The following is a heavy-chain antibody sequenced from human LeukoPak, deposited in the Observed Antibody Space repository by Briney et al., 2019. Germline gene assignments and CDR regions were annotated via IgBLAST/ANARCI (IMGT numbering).Heavy chain of an antibody. J-gene: IGHJ3*02. CDR1: GFTFSSYS. V-gene: IGHV3-48*04. CDR2: ISSSSSTI. Sequence: GGSLRLSCAASGFTFSSYSMNWVRQAPGKGLGWVSYISSSSSTIYYADSVKGRFTISRDNAKNSLYLQMNSLRAEDTAVYYCAREGTAAGTLGAFDIWGQGTMVTVSS. D-gene: IGHD6-13*01. CDR3: AREGTAAGTLGAFDI.